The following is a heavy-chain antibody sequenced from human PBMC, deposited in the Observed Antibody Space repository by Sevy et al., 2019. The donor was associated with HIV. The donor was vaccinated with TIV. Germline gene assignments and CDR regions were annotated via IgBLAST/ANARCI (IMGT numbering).Heavy chain of an antibody. CDR1: GGSISSGTYY. Sequence: SETLSLPCTVSGGSISSGTYYWGWIRQPPGKGLEWIGNIYYGGTSYYNPSLKSRVTISVDTSKNQFSLNLRSVTAADTAVFYCARGGGNSEWGYYFDFWGQGTLVTVSS. V-gene: IGHV4-39*01. CDR2: IYYGGTS. CDR3: ARGGGNSEWGYYFDF. D-gene: IGHD2-21*02. J-gene: IGHJ4*02.